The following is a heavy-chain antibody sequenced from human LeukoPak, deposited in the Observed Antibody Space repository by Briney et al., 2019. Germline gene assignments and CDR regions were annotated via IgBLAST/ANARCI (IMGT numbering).Heavy chain of an antibody. D-gene: IGHD6-6*01. CDR3: AREPPQSYSSSGDNWFDP. Sequence: SETLSLTCTVSGGSISSSSYYWGWIRQPPGKGLEWIGSIYYSGSTYYNPSLESRVTISVDTSKNQFSLKLSSVTAADTAVYYCAREPPQSYSSSGDNWFDPWGQGTLVTVSS. J-gene: IGHJ5*02. CDR2: IYYSGST. V-gene: IGHV4-39*07. CDR1: GGSISSSSYY.